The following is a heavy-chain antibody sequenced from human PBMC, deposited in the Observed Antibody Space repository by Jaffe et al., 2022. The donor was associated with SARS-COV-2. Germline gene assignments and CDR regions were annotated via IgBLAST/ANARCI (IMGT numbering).Heavy chain of an antibody. CDR3: ATLLDGDYSGWFDP. Sequence: QVQLQESGPGLVKPSETLSLTCTVSGGSISSYYWSWIRQPPGKGLEWIGYIYYSGSTNYNPSLKSRVTISVDTSKNQFSLKLSSVTAADTAVYYCATLLDGDYSGWFDPWGQGTLVTVSS. V-gene: IGHV4-59*01. D-gene: IGHD4-17*01. J-gene: IGHJ5*02. CDR1: GGSISSYY. CDR2: IYYSGST.